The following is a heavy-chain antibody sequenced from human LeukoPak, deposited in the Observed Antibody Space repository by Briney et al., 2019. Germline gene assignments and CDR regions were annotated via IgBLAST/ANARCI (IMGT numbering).Heavy chain of an antibody. D-gene: IGHD5-18*01. V-gene: IGHV3-48*03. Sequence: PGGSLRLSCAASGFTFSSYEMNWVRQAPGKGLEWVSYISSSGSTIYYADSVKGRFTISRDNAKNSLYLQMNSLRAEDTAVYYCARVIGYSYGVYYYGMDVWGKGTTVTVSS. CDR1: GFTFSSYE. J-gene: IGHJ6*04. CDR3: ARVIGYSYGVYYYGMDV. CDR2: ISSSGSTI.